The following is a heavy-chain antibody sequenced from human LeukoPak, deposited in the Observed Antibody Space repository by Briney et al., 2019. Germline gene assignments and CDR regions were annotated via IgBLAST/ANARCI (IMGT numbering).Heavy chain of an antibody. CDR3: ARGGGHHHFDY. Sequence: GGSLRLSCAASGFILSTYAMSWVRQAPGKGLEWVSAISATGYTTYYADSVKGRFTISTDNSKSTVYLQMNSLRAEDTAVYYCARGGGHHHFDYWGQGTLVTVSS. D-gene: IGHD1-14*01. CDR1: GFILSTYA. V-gene: IGHV3-23*01. CDR2: ISATGYTT. J-gene: IGHJ4*02.